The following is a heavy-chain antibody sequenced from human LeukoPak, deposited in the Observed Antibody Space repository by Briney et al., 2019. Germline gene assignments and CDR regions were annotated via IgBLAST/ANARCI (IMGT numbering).Heavy chain of an antibody. CDR2: IYYSGTA. V-gene: IGHV4-30-4*08. CDR3: ARMTGDRPFDY. J-gene: IGHJ4*02. D-gene: IGHD7-27*01. Sequence: QVQLQESGPGLVKPSQTLSLTCTVSGGSLSRGDYYWSWIRQPPGKGLEWTGYIYYSGTAYYNPSLKSRVTISVGTSKNQFSLKLSSVTAADTAVYYCARMTGDRPFDYWGQGTLVTVSS. CDR1: GGSLSRGDYY.